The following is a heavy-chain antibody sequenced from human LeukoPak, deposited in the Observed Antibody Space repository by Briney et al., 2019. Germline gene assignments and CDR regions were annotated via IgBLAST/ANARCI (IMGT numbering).Heavy chain of an antibody. CDR2: IIPIFGIA. D-gene: IGHD1-26*01. CDR1: GATFSSYA. J-gene: IGHJ3*02. V-gene: IGHV1-69*04. CDR3: ARALGSGSYSGYDAFDI. Sequence: ASVKLSCKASGATFSSYAISWVRQAPGRGLEWMGRIIPIFGIANYAQKFQGRVTITADKSTSTAYMELSSLRSEDTAVYYCARALGSGSYSGYDAFDIWGQGTMVTVSS.